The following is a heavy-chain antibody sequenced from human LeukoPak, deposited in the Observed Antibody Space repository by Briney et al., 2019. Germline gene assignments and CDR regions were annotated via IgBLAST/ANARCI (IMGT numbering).Heavy chain of an antibody. D-gene: IGHD2-15*01. Sequence: TGGSLRLSCAASGFTFSSYSMNWVRQAPGKGLEWVSYISSSSSTIYYAGSVKGRFTISRDNAKNSLYLQMNSLRAEDTAVYYCARIPTGYCSGGSCYSGFDSGSEFDYWGQGTLVTVSS. CDR3: ARIPTGYCSGGSCYSGFDSGSEFDY. J-gene: IGHJ4*02. CDR1: GFTFSSYS. CDR2: ISSSSSTI. V-gene: IGHV3-48*01.